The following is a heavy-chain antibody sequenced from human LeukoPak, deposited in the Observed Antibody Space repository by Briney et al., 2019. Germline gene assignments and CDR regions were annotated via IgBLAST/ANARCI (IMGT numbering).Heavy chain of an antibody. CDR1: GGSFSGYY. V-gene: IGHV4-34*01. CDR3: ARAYHSSWYLNWFDP. D-gene: IGHD6-13*01. J-gene: IGHJ5*02. Sequence: PSETLSLTCAAYGGSFSGYYWSWIRQPPGKGLEWIGEINHSGSTNYNPSLKSRVTISVDTSKNHFSLKLSSVTAADTAVYYCARAYHSSWYLNWFDPWGQGTLVTVSS. CDR2: INHSGST.